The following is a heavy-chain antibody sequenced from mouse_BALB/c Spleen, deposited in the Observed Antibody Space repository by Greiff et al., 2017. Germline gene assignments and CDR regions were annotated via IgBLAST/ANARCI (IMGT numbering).Heavy chain of an antibody. CDR1: GFNIKDTY. V-gene: IGHV14-3*02. D-gene: IGHD1-1*01. CDR2: IDPANGNT. CDR3: AREEDYDVSRYFDV. J-gene: IGHJ1*01. Sequence: EVQLQQSGAELVKPGASVKLSCTASGFNIKDTYMHWVKQRPEQGLEWIGRIDPANGNTKYDPKFQGKATITADTSSNTAYLQLSSLTSEDTAVYYRAREEDYDVSRYFDVWGAGTTGTVSS.